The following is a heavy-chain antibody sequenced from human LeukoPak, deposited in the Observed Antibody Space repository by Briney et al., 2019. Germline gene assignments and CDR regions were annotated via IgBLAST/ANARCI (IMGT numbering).Heavy chain of an antibody. D-gene: IGHD6-6*01. CDR3: ARDRYSSSPYYDYYYMDV. CDR2: ISSSGSTI. CDR1: GFTFSSYE. V-gene: IGHV3-48*03. Sequence: GGSLRLSCAASGFTFSSYEMNWVRQAPGKGLEWVSYISSSGSTIYYADSVKGRFTSSRDNDKNSLYLQMNSLRAEDTAVYYCARDRYSSSPYYDYYYMDVWGKGTTVTVSS. J-gene: IGHJ6*03.